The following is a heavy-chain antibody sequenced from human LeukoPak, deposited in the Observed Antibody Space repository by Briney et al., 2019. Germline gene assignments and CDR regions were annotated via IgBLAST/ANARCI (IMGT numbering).Heavy chain of an antibody. D-gene: IGHD5-18*01. CDR2: ISYDGSNK. J-gene: IGHJ4*02. V-gene: IGHV3-30-3*01. CDR1: GFTFSSYA. Sequence: PGGSLRLSCAASGFTFSSYAMHWVRQAPGKGLEWVAVISYDGSNKYYADSVKGRFTISRDNSKNTLYLQMNSLRAEDTAVYYCAKDFSIDTAMVTFDYWGQGTLVTVSS. CDR3: AKDFSIDTAMVTFDY.